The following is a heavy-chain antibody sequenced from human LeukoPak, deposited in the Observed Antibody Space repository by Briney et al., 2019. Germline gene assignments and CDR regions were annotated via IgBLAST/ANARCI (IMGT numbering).Heavy chain of an antibody. J-gene: IGHJ3*02. Sequence: PGGSLRLSCAASGFSFSSYWMSWVRQAPGKELEWVANIKEDGGEERYVDSVKGRFTISRDNAKNSVYLQMNSLRAEDTAVYYCARDFRAARNDAFDIWGQGTMVTVSS. CDR1: GFSFSSYW. CDR2: IKEDGGEE. V-gene: IGHV3-7*01. D-gene: IGHD6-6*01. CDR3: ARDFRAARNDAFDI.